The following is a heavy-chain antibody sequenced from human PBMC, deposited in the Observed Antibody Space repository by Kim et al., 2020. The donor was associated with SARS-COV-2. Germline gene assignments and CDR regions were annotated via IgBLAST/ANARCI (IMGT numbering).Heavy chain of an antibody. CDR3: ARGRGSSGWYRGNWFDP. Sequence: SETLSLTCAVYGGSFSGYYWSWIRQPPGKGLEWIGEINHSGSTNYNPSLKSRVPISVDTSKNQFSLKLSSVTAADTAVYYCARGRGSSGWYRGNWFDPWGQGTLVTVSS. CDR2: INHSGST. D-gene: IGHD6-19*01. V-gene: IGHV4-34*01. CDR1: GGSFSGYY. J-gene: IGHJ5*02.